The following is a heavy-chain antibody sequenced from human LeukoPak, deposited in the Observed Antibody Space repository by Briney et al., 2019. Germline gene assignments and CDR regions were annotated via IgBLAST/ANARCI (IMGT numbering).Heavy chain of an antibody. Sequence: GGSLRLSCAASGFTFTSYAMSWGRKTPGKGLEWVSAISTSGGTTYYADSVKGRFTISRDNSKNTLYLQMNSLRAEDTAVYYCAKGLMTVAATWRPYDYWGQGALVTVSS. J-gene: IGHJ4*02. CDR2: ISTSGGTT. CDR3: AKGLMTVAATWRPYDY. D-gene: IGHD6-19*01. V-gene: IGHV3-23*01. CDR1: GFTFTSYA.